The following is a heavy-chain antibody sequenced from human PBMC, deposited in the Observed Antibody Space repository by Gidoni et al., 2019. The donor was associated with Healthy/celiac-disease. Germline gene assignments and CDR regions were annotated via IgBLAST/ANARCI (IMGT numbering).Heavy chain of an antibody. Sequence: EVQLLESGGGLVQPGGSLRLSCAAPGFTFSSYAMSWVRQAPGKGLEWVSAISGSGGSTYYADSVKGRFTISRDNSKNTLYLQMNSLRAEDTAVYYCFLRGNVWSGYYYGMDVWGQGTTVTVSS. CDR1: GFTFSSYA. V-gene: IGHV3-23*01. CDR2: ISGSGGST. J-gene: IGHJ6*02. CDR3: FLRGNVWSGYYYGMDV. D-gene: IGHD3-3*01.